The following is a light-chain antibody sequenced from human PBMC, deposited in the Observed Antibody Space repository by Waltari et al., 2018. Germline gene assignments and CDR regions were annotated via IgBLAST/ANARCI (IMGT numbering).Light chain of an antibody. CDR2: DGS. J-gene: IGKJ2*01. CDR1: QSVWNTY. V-gene: IGKV3D-20*01. Sequence: IVLTQSPAILSLSPGETATLSCEASQSVWNTYLAWYQHKPGQAPRLLIYDGSARATGIPDRFSGSGAATQFTLAISRLEPEDFALYYCQQYHSSLYTFGQGTRLEMK. CDR3: QQYHSSLYT.